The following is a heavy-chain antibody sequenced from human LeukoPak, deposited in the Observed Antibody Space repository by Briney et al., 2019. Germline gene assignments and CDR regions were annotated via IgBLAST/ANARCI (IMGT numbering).Heavy chain of an antibody. CDR1: GYTFASYG. Sequence: GASVKVSCKASGYTFASYGISWVRQAPGQGLEWMGWISGLNGNTNYAQKFQGRVTVTTDTMTTDTSTSTAYMELRSLTSDDTAVYYCARGLMRECNSGWYMHHFDYWGQGTLVTVSS. J-gene: IGHJ4*02. CDR2: ISGLNGNT. V-gene: IGHV1-18*01. D-gene: IGHD6-19*01. CDR3: ARGLMRECNSGWYMHHFDY.